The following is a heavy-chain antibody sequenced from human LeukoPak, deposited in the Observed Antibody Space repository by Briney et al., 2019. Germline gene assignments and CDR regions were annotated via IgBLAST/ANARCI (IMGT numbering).Heavy chain of an antibody. CDR3: ARDSMDSGYDSRYFDN. CDR2: ISGLSSYT. Sequence: GGSLRLSCAASGFTFGDHYMSWIRQAPGKGLEWISYISGLSSYTNYADSVKGRFTIFRDNAKNSLYLQMNSLRAEDTAVYYCARDSMDSGYDSRYFDNWGQRTMVADSS. V-gene: IGHV3-11*05. J-gene: IGHJ4*02. CDR1: GFTFGDHY. D-gene: IGHD5-12*01.